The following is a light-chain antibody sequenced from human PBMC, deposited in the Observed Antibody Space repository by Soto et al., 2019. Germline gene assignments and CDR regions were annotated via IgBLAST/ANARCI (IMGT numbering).Light chain of an antibody. CDR3: QRYNDYQYV. J-gene: IGKJ2*01. Sequence: DIQMTQSPSTLSAYVGDRVTITCRASQSIDTWLAWYQQKPGKAPKLLIHKAIILQSGVPSRFSGSASGTELSLTIRTLHPDDFANYYCQRYNDYQYVFGQGTKL. V-gene: IGKV1-5*03. CDR2: KAI. CDR1: QSIDTW.